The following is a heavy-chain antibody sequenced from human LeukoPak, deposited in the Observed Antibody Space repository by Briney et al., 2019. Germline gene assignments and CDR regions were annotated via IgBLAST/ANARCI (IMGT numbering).Heavy chain of an antibody. Sequence: GGSLRLSCAASGFTFSSYAMSWVRQTPGKGLAWDSAISGSGGSTYYADSVKGRFTISRDNSKNTLYLQMNSLRAEDSAVYYCARELVHCSSTTCSPVGYLQQWGQGTLVTVSS. V-gene: IGHV3-23*01. CDR1: GFTFSSYA. D-gene: IGHD2-2*01. J-gene: IGHJ1*01. CDR2: ISGSGGST. CDR3: ARELVHCSSTTCSPVGYLQQ.